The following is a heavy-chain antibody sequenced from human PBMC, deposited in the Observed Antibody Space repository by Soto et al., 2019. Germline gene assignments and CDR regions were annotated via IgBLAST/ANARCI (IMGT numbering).Heavy chain of an antibody. J-gene: IGHJ3*02. V-gene: IGHV4-61*01. Sequence: PSETLSLTCTVSGGSVSSGSYYWSWIRQPPGKGLEWIGYIYYSGSTNYNPSLKSRVTISVDTSKNQFSLKLSSVTAADTAVYYCARGVIGVVVAATYDAFDIWGQGTMVT. CDR1: GGSVSSGSYY. CDR3: ARGVIGVVVAATYDAFDI. D-gene: IGHD2-15*01. CDR2: IYYSGST.